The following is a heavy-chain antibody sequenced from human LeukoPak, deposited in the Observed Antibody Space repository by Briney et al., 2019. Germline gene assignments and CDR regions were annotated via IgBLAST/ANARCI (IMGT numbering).Heavy chain of an antibody. CDR3: ARRYTASPGERFDY. Sequence: PSGTLSLTCAVSGGSISSSNWWSWVRQPPGKGLEWSGEIYHSGSTNYNPSLKSRVTISVDKSKNQFSLKLSSVTAADTAVYYCARRYTASPGERFDYWGQGTLVTVSS. CDR2: IYHSGST. CDR1: GGSISSSNW. D-gene: IGHD2-2*02. V-gene: IGHV4-4*02. J-gene: IGHJ4*02.